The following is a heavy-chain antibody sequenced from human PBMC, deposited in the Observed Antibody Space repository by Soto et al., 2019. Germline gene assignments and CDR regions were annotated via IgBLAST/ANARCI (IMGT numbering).Heavy chain of an antibody. D-gene: IGHD2-21*01. J-gene: IGHJ4*02. CDR2: IYYSGST. V-gene: IGHV4-39*01. CDR1: GGSISSSSYY. CDR3: ARLEGGDGYNSFTLGY. Sequence: QLQLQESGPGLVKPSETLSLTCTVSGGSISSSSYYWGWIRQPPGKGLEWIGSIYYSGSTYYNPSLKSRVTISVDTSKNQFSLKLSSVTAADTAVYYCARLEGGDGYNSFTLGYWGQGTLVTVSS.